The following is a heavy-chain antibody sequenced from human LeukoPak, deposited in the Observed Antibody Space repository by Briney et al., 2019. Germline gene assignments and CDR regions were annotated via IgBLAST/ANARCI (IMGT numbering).Heavy chain of an antibody. Sequence: ASVKVSCKTSGYTFSSYGVSWVRQAPGQGLEWMGWISAYNGNTDYAQKFQGRITMTTDTSTSRADMELRSLRSEDTAVYYCARERRIVVVPAALPPGAFDIWGQGTMVTVSS. V-gene: IGHV1-18*01. D-gene: IGHD2-2*01. CDR1: GYTFSSYG. J-gene: IGHJ3*02. CDR2: ISAYNGNT. CDR3: ARERRIVVVPAALPPGAFDI.